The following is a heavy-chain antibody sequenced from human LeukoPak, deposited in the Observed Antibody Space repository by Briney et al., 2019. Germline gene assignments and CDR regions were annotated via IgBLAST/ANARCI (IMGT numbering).Heavy chain of an antibody. CDR3: ARSDGYNRSPNY. Sequence: GGSLRLSCAASGFTFSSYSMNWVRQAPGKGLEWVSYISSSSNTIYYADSVKGRFTISRDNAKNSLYLQMNSLRAEDTAVYYCARSDGYNRSPNYWGQGTLVTVSS. CDR2: ISSSSNTI. V-gene: IGHV3-48*01. J-gene: IGHJ4*02. CDR1: GFTFSSYS. D-gene: IGHD6-13*01.